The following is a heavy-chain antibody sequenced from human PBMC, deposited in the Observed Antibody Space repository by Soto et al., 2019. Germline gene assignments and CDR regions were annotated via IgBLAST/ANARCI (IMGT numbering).Heavy chain of an antibody. CDR2: IYYSGST. D-gene: IGHD6-13*01. V-gene: IGHV4-31*03. CDR3: ARRLLTRFAAAGSPTHNCLDP. CDR1: GGSISSGGYY. Sequence: QVQLQESGPGLVKPSQTLSLTCTVSGGSISSGGYYWSWIRQHPGKGLEWIGYIYYSGSTYYNPSLKSRVSISVDTSKNQFSLKLSSVTAADTAVYYCARRLLTRFAAAGSPTHNCLDPWGRGTLVTVSS. J-gene: IGHJ5*02.